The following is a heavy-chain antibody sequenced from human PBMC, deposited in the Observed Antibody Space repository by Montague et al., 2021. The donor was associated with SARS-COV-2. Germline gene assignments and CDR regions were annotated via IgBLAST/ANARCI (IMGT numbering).Heavy chain of an antibody. CDR1: GFTFSSYA. D-gene: IGHD3-22*01. CDR3: ARDRRYYDSSVYPGVAYYWFDP. CDR2: ISYDGSNK. Sequence: SLRLSCAASGFTFSSYAMHWVRQAPGKGLEWVAVISYDGSNKYYADSVKGRFTISRDNSKNTLYLQMNSLRAEDTAVYYCARDRRYYDSSVYPGVAYYWFDPWGQGTLVTVSS. J-gene: IGHJ5*02. V-gene: IGHV3-30-3*01.